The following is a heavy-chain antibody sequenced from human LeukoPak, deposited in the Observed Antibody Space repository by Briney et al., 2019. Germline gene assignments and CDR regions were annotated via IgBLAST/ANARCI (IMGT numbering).Heavy chain of an antibody. V-gene: IGHV3-23*01. Sequence: TGGSLRLSCAASGFNFANHAMSWVRQTPGKGLEWVSAISGGGDITYYADFVTGRFTISRDNSKDTLFLQMHSLRPGDTAVYYCVREDTPATANYWGQGTLVTISS. CDR2: ISGGGDIT. CDR1: GFNFANHA. J-gene: IGHJ4*02. D-gene: IGHD2-21*02. CDR3: VREDTPATANY.